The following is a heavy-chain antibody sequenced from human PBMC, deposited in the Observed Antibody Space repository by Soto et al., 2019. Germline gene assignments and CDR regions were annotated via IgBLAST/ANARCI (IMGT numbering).Heavy chain of an antibody. Sequence: QVQLVQSGAEVKKPGSSVKVSCKASGGTFSIYAISWVRQAPGQGLEWMGGIIPIFGTANYAQKFQGRVTITADESTSTSYMVLSSLRSEDTAVYYCARGREYSSSWYCYYGMDVWGQGTTVTVSS. CDR2: IIPIFGTA. J-gene: IGHJ6*02. CDR3: ARGREYSSSWYCYYGMDV. V-gene: IGHV1-69*12. D-gene: IGHD6-13*01. CDR1: GGTFSIYA.